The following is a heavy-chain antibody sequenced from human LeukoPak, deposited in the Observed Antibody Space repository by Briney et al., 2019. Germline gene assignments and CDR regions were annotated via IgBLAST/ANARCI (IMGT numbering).Heavy chain of an antibody. Sequence: GSSVKVSCKASGYTFTGYYMHWVRQAPGQGLEWMGWINPNSGGTNYAQKFQGRVTMTRDTSISTAYMELSRLRSDDTAVYYCARGIAVAGYLRFDPWGQGTLVTVSS. J-gene: IGHJ5*02. CDR3: ARGIAVAGYLRFDP. V-gene: IGHV1-2*02. D-gene: IGHD6-19*01. CDR2: INPNSGGT. CDR1: GYTFTGYY.